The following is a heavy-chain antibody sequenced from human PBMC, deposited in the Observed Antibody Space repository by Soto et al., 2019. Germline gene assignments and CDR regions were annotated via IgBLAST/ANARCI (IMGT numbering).Heavy chain of an antibody. CDR3: ARDQCYGWFDS. D-gene: IGHD3-16*01. J-gene: IGHJ5*01. CDR2: MTPDSGDT. Sequence: QVQLVQSGAEVRKPGASVKVSCKASGHTLASSAIHWVRQATGQGLEWMGWMTPDSGDTGYAQKFQARVNMTLDTSITTAYMGLSSLRSDDTAVYYCARDQCYGWFDSWGQGNRVTVYS. CDR1: GHTLASSA. V-gene: IGHV1-8*01.